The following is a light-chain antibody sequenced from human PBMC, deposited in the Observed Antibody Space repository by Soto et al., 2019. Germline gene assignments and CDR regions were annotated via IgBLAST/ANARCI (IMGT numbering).Light chain of an antibody. Sequence: EIVLTQSPGTLSLSPGERVTLSCRASQSVDSRFLAWYQQKPGQAPRLLVYGASIRATGIPDRFSGSGSGTHFTLSIRRLEPEHFAVYYFQQYDSSRTFGQGTMVDMK. J-gene: IGKJ1*01. CDR2: GAS. V-gene: IGKV3-20*01. CDR3: QQYDSSRT. CDR1: QSVDSRF.